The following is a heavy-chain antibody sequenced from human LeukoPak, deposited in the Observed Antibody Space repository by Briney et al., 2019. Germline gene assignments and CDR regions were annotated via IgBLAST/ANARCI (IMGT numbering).Heavy chain of an antibody. J-gene: IGHJ4*02. CDR2: IQNEGKNK. CDR1: GFTFSSHG. CDR3: AKRGTEYYFDY. V-gene: IGHV3-30*02. D-gene: IGHD1-14*01. Sequence: GGSLRLSCAASGFTFSSHGMHWVRQAPGKGLEWVAFIQNEGKNKKYADSVKGRLTISRDNSKNTLYLQMNSLRAEDTAVYYCAKRGTEYYFDYWGQGTLVTVSS.